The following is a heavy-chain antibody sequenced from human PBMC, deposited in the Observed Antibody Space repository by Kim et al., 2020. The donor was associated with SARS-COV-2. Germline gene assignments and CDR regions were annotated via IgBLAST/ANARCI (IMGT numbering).Heavy chain of an antibody. Sequence: GGSLRLSCTASGFTFSSYAMSWVRQAPGKGLEWVSAISGSGGSTYYADSVKGRFTISRDNSKNTLYLQMNSLRAEDTAVYYCAKAFQYYYDSSGYYYEMTYYFDYWGQGTLVTVSS. CDR3: AKAFQYYYDSSGYYYEMTYYFDY. D-gene: IGHD3-22*01. CDR2: ISGSGGST. V-gene: IGHV3-23*01. CDR1: GFTFSSYA. J-gene: IGHJ4*02.